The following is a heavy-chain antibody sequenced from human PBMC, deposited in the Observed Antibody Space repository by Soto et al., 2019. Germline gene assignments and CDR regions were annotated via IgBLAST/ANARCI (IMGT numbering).Heavy chain of an antibody. CDR1: GGSISGYY. Sequence: SETLSLTCTISGGSISGYYWTWIRQSPGKGLEYIGYFYNGSTNYNPSLNSRVTISVDTSKNQFSLKLSSVTAADTAVFYCARMARYFDWPYARHAFDIWGQGTMVTVSS. D-gene: IGHD3-9*01. J-gene: IGHJ3*02. CDR3: ARMARYFDWPYARHAFDI. V-gene: IGHV4-59*01. CDR2: FYNGST.